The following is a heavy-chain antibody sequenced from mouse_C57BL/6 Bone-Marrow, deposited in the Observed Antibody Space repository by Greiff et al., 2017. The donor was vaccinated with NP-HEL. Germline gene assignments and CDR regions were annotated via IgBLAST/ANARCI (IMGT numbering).Heavy chain of an antibody. D-gene: IGHD1-1*01. J-gene: IGHJ4*01. CDR3: ARIGYYGSSLYAMDY. V-gene: IGHV2-2*01. CDR2: IWSGGST. Sequence: VKLMESGPGLVQPSQSLSITCTVSGFSLTSYGVHWVRQSPGKGLEWLGVIWSGGSTDYNAAFISRLSISKDNSKSQVFFKMNSLQADDTAIYYCARIGYYGSSLYAMDYWGQGTSVTVSS. CDR1: GFSLTSYG.